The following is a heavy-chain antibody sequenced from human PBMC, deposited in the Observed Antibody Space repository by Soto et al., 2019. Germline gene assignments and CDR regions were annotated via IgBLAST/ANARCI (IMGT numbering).Heavy chain of an antibody. CDR1: GFTFSSYA. V-gene: IGHV3-23*01. CDR3: AKITSTSSSGY. D-gene: IGHD2-2*01. Sequence: GGSLRLSCAASGFTFSSYAMTWVRQAPGKGLDWVSSVSADGGGTYYAYSVKGRFTTSRDNSKNTLYLLMNSLRAEDTAIYYCAKITSTSSSGYWGQGTLVTVSS. CDR2: VSADGGGT. J-gene: IGHJ4*02.